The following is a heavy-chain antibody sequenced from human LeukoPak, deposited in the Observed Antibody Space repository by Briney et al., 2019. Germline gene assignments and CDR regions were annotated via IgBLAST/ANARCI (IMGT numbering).Heavy chain of an antibody. D-gene: IGHD6-19*01. CDR2: IYLGDSDT. CDR3: ARHPSYTSGWPLDY. J-gene: IGHJ4*02. CDR1: GYSSTNYW. Sequence: GESLKISCKGSGYSSTNYWIGWVRQMPGKVLEWMGIIYLGDSDTRYSPSFQGQVTISADKSITTAYLQWSSLKASDTAIYYCARHPSYTSGWPLDYWSQGTLVTVSS. V-gene: IGHV5-51*01.